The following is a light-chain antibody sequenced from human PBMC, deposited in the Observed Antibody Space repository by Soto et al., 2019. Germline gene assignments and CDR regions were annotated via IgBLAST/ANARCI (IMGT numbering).Light chain of an antibody. J-gene: IGKJ4*01. Sequence: DIQMTQSPSSLSASVGDRVTITCRASQSISTYLHWYQQKPGKAPNRLIYAASTLHSGVPSRFSGSGSGTDFTLTISSLQPDDFATYFCQHCYSTPLTFGGGTKVDIK. V-gene: IGKV1-39*01. CDR1: QSISTY. CDR2: AAS. CDR3: QHCYSTPLT.